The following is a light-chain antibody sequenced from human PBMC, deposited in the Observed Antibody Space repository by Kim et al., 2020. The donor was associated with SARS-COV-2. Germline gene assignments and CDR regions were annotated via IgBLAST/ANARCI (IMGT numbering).Light chain of an antibody. J-gene: IGKJ2*01. CDR2: WSS. CDR1: QSVSNK. Sequence: LGERATINCKSGQSVSNKLVWYQQKPGQPPKLLIRWSSDRESGVPDRFSGSGSGTDFTLTISSLQAEDVAVYYCQQYHNLPYTFGQGTKLEI. CDR3: QQYHNLPYT. V-gene: IGKV4-1*01.